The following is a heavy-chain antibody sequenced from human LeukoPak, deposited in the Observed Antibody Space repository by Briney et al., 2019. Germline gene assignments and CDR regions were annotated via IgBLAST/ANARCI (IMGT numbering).Heavy chain of an antibody. CDR1: GFTFSSYG. J-gene: IGHJ4*02. D-gene: IGHD3-10*01. CDR3: AKEGMGPLRGSFDY. Sequence: PGGSLRLSCAASGFTFSSYGMHWVRQAPGKGLEWVAVISYDGSNKYYADSVKGRFTISRDNSKNTLYLQMNSLRAEDTAVYYCAKEGMGPLRGSFDYWGQGTLVTVSS. CDR2: ISYDGSNK. V-gene: IGHV3-30*18.